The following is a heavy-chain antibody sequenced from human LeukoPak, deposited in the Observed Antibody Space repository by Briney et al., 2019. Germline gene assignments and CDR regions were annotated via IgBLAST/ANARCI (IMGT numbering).Heavy chain of an antibody. CDR1: GGSISSSSYY. CDR2: IYYSGST. D-gene: IGHD4-17*01. V-gene: IGHV4-39*07. Sequence: PSETLSLTCTVSGGSISSSSYYWGWIRQPPGKGLEWIGSIYYSGSTYYNPSLKSRVTISVDTSKNQFSLKLSSVTAADTAVYYCARDDGTDDYGDYYGMDVWGQGTTVTVSS. CDR3: ARDDGTDDYGDYYGMDV. J-gene: IGHJ6*02.